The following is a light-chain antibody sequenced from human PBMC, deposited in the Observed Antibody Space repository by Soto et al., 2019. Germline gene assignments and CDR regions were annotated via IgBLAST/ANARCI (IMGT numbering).Light chain of an antibody. V-gene: IGKV1-39*01. CDR2: AAS. J-gene: IGKJ1*01. Sequence: EIQMTQSPSYMSASVGDRVTITCRASQSISSYLNWYQQKPGKAPKLLIFAASNLQSGVPSRFSGSGSGTDFTLTISRLQPEDFATYYCLQLYNFSWTFGQGTKVDIK. CDR1: QSISSY. CDR3: LQLYNFSWT.